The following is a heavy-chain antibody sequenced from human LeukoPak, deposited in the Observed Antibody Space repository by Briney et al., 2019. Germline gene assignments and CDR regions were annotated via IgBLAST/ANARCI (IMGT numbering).Heavy chain of an antibody. V-gene: IGHV1-8*01. J-gene: IGHJ4*02. D-gene: IGHD1-26*01. Sequence: ASVKVSCKASGYTFINYDINWVRQATGQGLEWMGWMNPNSDNTAYAQKFQGRVTMTRNTSISTAYMELSRLRSEDTAVYYCARVHPYSGNYYFDYWGQGTLVTVSS. CDR3: ARVHPYSGNYYFDY. CDR1: GYTFINYD. CDR2: MNPNSDNT.